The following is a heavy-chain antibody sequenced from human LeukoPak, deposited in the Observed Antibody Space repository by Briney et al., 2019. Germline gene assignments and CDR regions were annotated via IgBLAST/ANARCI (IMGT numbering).Heavy chain of an antibody. D-gene: IGHD2-2*01. CDR3: GRLAHNAWYAIDF. J-gene: IGHJ4*02. V-gene: IGHV3-7*01. CDR2: ILPDGSQK. CDR1: DFTFDFYW. Sequence: GSLRLSCVASDFTFDFYWMTWVRQAPGKGLEWLANILPDGSQKYYVDSVKSRFTISRDNPKNSLYLQINNLRAEDTAVYYCGRLAHNAWYAIDFWGQGTLVTVSS.